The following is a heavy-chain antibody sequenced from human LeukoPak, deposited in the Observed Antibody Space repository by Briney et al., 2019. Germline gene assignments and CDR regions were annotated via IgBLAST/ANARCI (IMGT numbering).Heavy chain of an antibody. V-gene: IGHV4-34*01. Sequence: SETLSLTCAVYGGSFSGHYWSWIRQPPGKGLEWIGEINHSGSTNYNPSLKSRVTISVDTSKNQFSLKLSSVTAADTAVYYCARLGDGYNSDDYWGQGTLVTVSS. D-gene: IGHD5-24*01. CDR2: INHSGST. J-gene: IGHJ4*02. CDR3: ARLGDGYNSDDY. CDR1: GGSFSGHY.